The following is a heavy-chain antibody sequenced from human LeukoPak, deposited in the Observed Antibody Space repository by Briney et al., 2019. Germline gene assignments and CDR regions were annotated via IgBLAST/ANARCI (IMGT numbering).Heavy chain of an antibody. CDR3: ATGTMIAHYSY. CDR1: GYTFTGYY. D-gene: IGHD3-22*01. V-gene: IGHV1-24*01. Sequence: ASVKVSCKASGYTFTGYYMHWVRQAPGKGLEWMGGFDPEDGETIYAQKFQGRVTMTEDTSTDTAYMELSSLRSEDTAVYYCATGTMIAHYSYWGQGTLVTVSS. CDR2: FDPEDGET. J-gene: IGHJ4*02.